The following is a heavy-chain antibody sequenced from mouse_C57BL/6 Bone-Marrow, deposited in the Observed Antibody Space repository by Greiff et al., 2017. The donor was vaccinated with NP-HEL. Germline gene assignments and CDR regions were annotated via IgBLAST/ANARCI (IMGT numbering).Heavy chain of an antibody. CDR3: AREGCSHWYFDV. V-gene: IGHV1-82*01. Sequence: QVQLKESGPELVKPGASVKISCKASGYAFSSSWMNWVKQRPGKGLEWIGRIYPGDGDTNYNGKFKGKATLTADKSSSTAYMQLSSLTSEDSAVYFCAREGCSHWYFDVWGTGTTVTVSS. CDR2: IYPGDGDT. CDR1: GYAFSSSW. J-gene: IGHJ1*03.